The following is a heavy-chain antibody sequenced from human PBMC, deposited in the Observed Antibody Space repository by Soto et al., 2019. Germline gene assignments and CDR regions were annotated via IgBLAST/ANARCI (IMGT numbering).Heavy chain of an antibody. CDR3: ARYFDTFGGVIAGPRGGYFDY. CDR2: IIPILGTT. CDR1: GGTFRSYA. D-gene: IGHD3-16*02. J-gene: IGHJ4*02. Sequence: QVQLVQSGAEVKKPGSSVKVSCKASGGTFRSYAVSWVRQAPGQGLEWMGGIIPILGTTNYAQNFQGRVTISEAKSTSTAYMELTSLRSEDPAVYSCARYFDTFGGVIAGPRGGYFDYWGQGTLVTVSS. V-gene: IGHV1-69*14.